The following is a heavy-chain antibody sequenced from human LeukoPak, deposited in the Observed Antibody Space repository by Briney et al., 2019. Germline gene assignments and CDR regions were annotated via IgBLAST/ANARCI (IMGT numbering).Heavy chain of an antibody. CDR2: IRYDGNNK. J-gene: IGHJ4*02. Sequence: AGGSLRLSCAASGFTFSSYAMHWVRQAPGKGLEWVAFIRYDGNNKLYADSVKGRFTISRDNSKNTVYLHINSLRTEDTALYYCAKDNPLDYWGQGTLVIVSS. CDR1: GFTFSSYA. D-gene: IGHD1-14*01. V-gene: IGHV3-30*02. CDR3: AKDNPLDY.